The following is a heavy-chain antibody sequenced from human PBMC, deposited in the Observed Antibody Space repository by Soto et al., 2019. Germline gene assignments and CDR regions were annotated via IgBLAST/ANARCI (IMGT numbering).Heavy chain of an antibody. CDR2: INPNNGNT. D-gene: IGHD1-7*01. Sequence: GXSVQVSCTTSGSTFTNYYNQLVRQATGQGLEWLGWINPNNGNTGYAQNFQGRVTITRDTSISKAYMELSSLRSEDTAVYFCARKSSGTRHGFDPWGQGTLVTVFS. V-gene: IGHV1-8*01. CDR1: GSTFTNYY. J-gene: IGHJ5*02. CDR3: ARKSSGTRHGFDP.